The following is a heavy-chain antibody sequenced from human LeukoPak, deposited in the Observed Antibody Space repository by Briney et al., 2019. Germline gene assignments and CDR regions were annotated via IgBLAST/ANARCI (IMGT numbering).Heavy chain of an antibody. D-gene: IGHD3-10*01. J-gene: IGHJ5*02. Sequence: SETLSLTCAVYSGSFSGYYWNWIRQPPGKGLEWIGEINQSGSTKYNPSLESRVTISVDTSKNQFPLKLSSTTAADTAVYYCARGPGSGSYFAWFDTWGQGALVTVSS. CDR2: INQSGST. CDR3: ARGPGSGSYFAWFDT. V-gene: IGHV4-34*01. CDR1: SGSFSGYY.